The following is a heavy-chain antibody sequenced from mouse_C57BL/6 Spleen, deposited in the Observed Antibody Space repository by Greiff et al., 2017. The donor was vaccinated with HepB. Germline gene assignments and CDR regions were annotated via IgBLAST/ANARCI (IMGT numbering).Heavy chain of an antibody. CDR2: ISDGGSYT. J-gene: IGHJ2*01. CDR1: GFTFSSYA. CDR3: ARDQEDFDY. Sequence: EVKLQESGGGLVKPGGSLKLSCAASGFTFSSYAMSWVRQTPEKRLEWVATISDGGSYTYYPDNVKGRFTISRDNAKNNLYLQMSHLKSEDTAMYYCARDQEDFDYWGQGTTLTVSS. V-gene: IGHV5-4*01. D-gene: IGHD3-2*02.